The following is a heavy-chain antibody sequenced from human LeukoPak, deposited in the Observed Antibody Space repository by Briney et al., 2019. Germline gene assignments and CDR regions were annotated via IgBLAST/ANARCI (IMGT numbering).Heavy chain of an antibody. CDR2: INHSGTT. CDR1: GGSFSAYY. D-gene: IGHD3-16*01. CDR3: ARRGTLYWYFDL. Sequence: SETLSLTCAVYGGSFSAYYWSWIRQPPGKGLEWIGEINHSGTTNYNPSLASRVTMSVDTSKNQFSLKLSSVTAADTAVYYCARRGTLYWYFDLWGRGTLVTVSS. J-gene: IGHJ2*01. V-gene: IGHV4-34*01.